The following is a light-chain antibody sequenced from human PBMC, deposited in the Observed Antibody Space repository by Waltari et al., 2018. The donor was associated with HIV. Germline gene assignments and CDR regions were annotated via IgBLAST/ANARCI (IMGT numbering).Light chain of an antibody. CDR3: QSYDRSLSGYVV. J-gene: IGLJ2*01. V-gene: IGLV1-40*01. CDR2: GNS. CDR1: SSNIGAGFD. Sequence: SLLTQPPSASGAPGQRVTISCTGSSSNIGAGFDVHWYQQLPGTVPKLLIYGNSNRPSGVPHRFSGSKSGTSASLAITGLQAEDEADYYCQSYDRSLSGYVVFGGGTKLTVL.